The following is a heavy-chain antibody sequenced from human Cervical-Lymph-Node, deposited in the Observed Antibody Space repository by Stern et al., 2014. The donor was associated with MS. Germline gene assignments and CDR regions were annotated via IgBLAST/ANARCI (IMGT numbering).Heavy chain of an antibody. V-gene: IGHV3-7*01. D-gene: IGHD3-10*01. Sequence: EVQLVESGGGLVQPGGSLRLSCATSGFIFESYWMSWVRQAPGTGLEWVANIKHDGSEKSYLDSVKGRFHISRDNAKNSLFLQMNSLRAGDTAVYYCARSQRGDVSNYHPFDSWGQGTLVTVSS. J-gene: IGHJ4*02. CDR3: ARSQRGDVSNYHPFDS. CDR2: IKHDGSEK. CDR1: GFIFESYW.